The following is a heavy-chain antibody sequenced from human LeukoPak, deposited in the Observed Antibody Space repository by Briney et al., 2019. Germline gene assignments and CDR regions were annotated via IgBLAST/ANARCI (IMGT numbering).Heavy chain of an antibody. CDR1: GFTFDDYA. D-gene: IGHD3-16*01. CDR3: AKGGSGDFYYGMDV. J-gene: IGHJ6*02. CDR2: ISWNSGSI. V-gene: IGHV3-9*01. Sequence: GGSLRLSCVASGFTFDDYAMHWVRQAPGKGLEWVSGISWNSGSIGYADSVKGRFTISRDNSKNTLYLQMNSLRAEDTAVYYCAKGGSGDFYYGMDVWGQGTTVTVSS.